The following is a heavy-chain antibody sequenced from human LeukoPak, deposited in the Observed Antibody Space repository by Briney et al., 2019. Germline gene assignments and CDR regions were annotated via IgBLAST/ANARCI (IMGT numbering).Heavy chain of an antibody. CDR1: GFTFSKYA. CDR2: ISGSGGST. Sequence: GGSLRLSCAGSGFTFSKYAMNWVRQAPGKGLEWVSSISGSGGSTFYADSVKGRFTIYRDNSKNTLYLQMNSLKAEDTAVYYCATPPGDYDILTGSPRDYWGQGTLVTVSS. CDR3: ATPPGDYDILTGSPRDY. V-gene: IGHV3-23*01. J-gene: IGHJ4*02. D-gene: IGHD3-9*01.